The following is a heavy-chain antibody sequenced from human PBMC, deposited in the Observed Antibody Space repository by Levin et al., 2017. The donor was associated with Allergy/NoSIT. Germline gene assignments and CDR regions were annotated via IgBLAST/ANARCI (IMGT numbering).Heavy chain of an antibody. J-gene: IGHJ4*02. Sequence: SETLSLTCSVSGGSISSGSYYWGWVRQPPGKGLEWIGSIYYSGSTYYNPSLKSRVTISVDTSKNQFSLKLSSVTAADTAVYYCARRQGDSNGYYYVDYWGQGTLVTVSS. CDR1: GGSISSGSYY. V-gene: IGHV4-39*01. D-gene: IGHD3-22*01. CDR3: ARRQGDSNGYYYVDY. CDR2: IYYSGST.